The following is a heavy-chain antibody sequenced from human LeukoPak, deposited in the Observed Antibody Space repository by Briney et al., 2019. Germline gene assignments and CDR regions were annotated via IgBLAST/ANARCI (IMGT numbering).Heavy chain of an antibody. D-gene: IGHD3-22*01. CDR2: INHSGST. J-gene: IGHJ3*02. V-gene: IGHV4-38-2*02. CDR1: GYSISSGYY. Sequence: SETLSLTCTVSGYSISSGYYWGWIRQPPGKGREWIGEINHSGSTNYNPSLKSRVTISVDTSKNQFSLKLSSVTAADTAVYYCALYYDSSAGAFDIWGQGTMVTVSS. CDR3: ALYYDSSAGAFDI.